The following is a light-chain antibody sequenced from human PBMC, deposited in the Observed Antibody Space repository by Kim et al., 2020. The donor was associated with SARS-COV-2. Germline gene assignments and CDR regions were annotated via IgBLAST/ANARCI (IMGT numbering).Light chain of an antibody. CDR3: LLYNGGVLV. V-gene: IGLV7-43*01. CDR1: TGAVTSGSY. Sequence: QAVVTQEPSLTVSPGGTVTLTCASSTGAVTSGSYANWFQQKPGQAPRALIYGTSNKHSWTTARFSGSLLGGKAALTVSGVQTEDEAEYYCLLYNGGVLVFGGGTQLTVL. J-gene: IGLJ3*02. CDR2: GTS.